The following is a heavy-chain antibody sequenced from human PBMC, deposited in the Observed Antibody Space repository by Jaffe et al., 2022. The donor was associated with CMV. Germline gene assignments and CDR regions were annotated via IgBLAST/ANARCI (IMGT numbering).Heavy chain of an antibody. J-gene: IGHJ6*02. CDR1: GFAFSSYP. Sequence: EVQLVESGGGLVQPGGSLRLSCAASGFAFSSYPMNWVRQAPGKGLEWVACISRTNVIYYADSVRGRLTISRDNAKNSLYLQLNSARDEDTAVYYCARDNDDFGDYLARYFYGMDVWGQGTTVTVSS. CDR3: ARDNDDFGDYLARYFYGMDV. V-gene: IGHV3-48*02. D-gene: IGHD4-17*01. CDR2: ISRTNVI.